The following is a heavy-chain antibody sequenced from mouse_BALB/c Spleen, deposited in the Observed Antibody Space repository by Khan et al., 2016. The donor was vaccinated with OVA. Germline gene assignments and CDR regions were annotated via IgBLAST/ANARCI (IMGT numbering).Heavy chain of an antibody. CDR1: GYTFTSYW. CDR2: IGPGSGSA. CDR3: ARSNYYGRGLYARDY. V-gene: IGHV1S41*01. J-gene: IGHJ4*01. Sequence: DLVEPGASVKLSCKASGYTFTSYWINWIKERPGQGLEWIGQIGPGSGSAYYNELFKGKATLTVDTSSSTVYIQLSSLSAEDSSVYFCARSNYYGRGLYARDYWGQGTSVTVSS. D-gene: IGHD1-1*01.